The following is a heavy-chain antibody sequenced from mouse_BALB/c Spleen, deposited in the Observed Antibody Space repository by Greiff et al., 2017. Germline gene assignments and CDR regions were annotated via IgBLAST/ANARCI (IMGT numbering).Heavy chain of an antibody. V-gene: IGHV14-3*02. CDR3: ARPGYRYDGAWFAY. J-gene: IGHJ3*01. CDR2: IDPANGNT. D-gene: IGHD2-14*01. Sequence: VQLKESGAELVKPGASVKLSCTASGFNIKDTYMHWVKQRPEQGLEWIGRIDPANGNTKYDPRFQGKATITADTSSNTAYLQLSSLTSEDTAVYYCARPGYRYDGAWFAYWGQGTLVTVSA. CDR1: GFNIKDTY.